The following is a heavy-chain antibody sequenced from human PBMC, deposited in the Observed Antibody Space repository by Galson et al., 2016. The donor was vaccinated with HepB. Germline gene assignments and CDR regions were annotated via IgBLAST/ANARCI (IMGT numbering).Heavy chain of an antibody. D-gene: IGHD3-9*01. J-gene: IGHJ4*02. CDR3: MRERYFDWLGEY. CDR2: ISTYSGDT. CDR1: GYTFTDYG. Sequence: SCKASGYTFTDYGISWVRQAPGQGLEWMGWISTYSGDTRSAQKFQGRVIMTTDASSTTAYMELGSLKSDDTAVYYCMRERYFDWLGEYWGQGTLITVSS. V-gene: IGHV1-18*04.